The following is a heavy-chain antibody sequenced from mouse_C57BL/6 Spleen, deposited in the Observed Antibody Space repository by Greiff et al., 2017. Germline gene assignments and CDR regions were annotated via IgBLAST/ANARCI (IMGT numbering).Heavy chain of an antibody. J-gene: IGHJ3*01. CDR1: GYTFTSYG. CDR3: AREGSGYVGFAY. CDR2: IYPRSGNT. V-gene: IGHV1-81*01. D-gene: IGHD3-2*02. Sequence: QVQLQQSGAELARPGASVKLSCKASGYTFTSYGISWVKQRTGQGLEWIGVIYPRSGNTYYNEKFKGKATLTADKSSSTAYMELRSLTSEDSAVYFCAREGSGYVGFAYWGQGTLVTVSA.